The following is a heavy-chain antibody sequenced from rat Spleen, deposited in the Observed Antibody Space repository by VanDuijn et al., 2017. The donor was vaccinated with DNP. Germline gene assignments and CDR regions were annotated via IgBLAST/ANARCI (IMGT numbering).Heavy chain of an antibody. CDR1: GFSLTSYH. CDR2: IWSDGST. CDR3: TREREPNNNPYYFDC. Sequence: QVQLKESGPGLVQPSQTLSLTCTVSGFSLTSYHVHWVRQPPGKGLEWMGTIWSDGSTDCNSALKSRLSISRDTSKSQVFLKMNSLQTEDTAIYFCTREREPNNNPYYFDCWGQGVMVTVSS. J-gene: IGHJ2*01. D-gene: IGHD1-10*01. V-gene: IGHV2-32*01.